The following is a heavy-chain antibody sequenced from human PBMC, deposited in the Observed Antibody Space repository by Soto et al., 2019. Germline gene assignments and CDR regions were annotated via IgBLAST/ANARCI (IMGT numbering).Heavy chain of an antibody. CDR3: ARIAAGVQYYYYYYGMDV. CDR2: INHSGST. V-gene: IGHV4-34*01. Sequence: SETLSLTCAVYGGSFSGYYWSWIRQPPGKGLEWIGEINHSGSTNYNPSLKSRVTISVDTSKNQFSLKLSSVTAADTAVYYCARIAAGVQYYYYYYGMDVWGQGTTVTV. D-gene: IGHD6-19*01. CDR1: GGSFSGYY. J-gene: IGHJ6*02.